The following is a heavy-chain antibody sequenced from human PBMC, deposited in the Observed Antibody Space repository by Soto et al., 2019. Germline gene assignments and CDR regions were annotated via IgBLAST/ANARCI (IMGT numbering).Heavy chain of an antibody. D-gene: IGHD3-22*01. Sequence: KTSETLSLTCTVSGGSISSSSYYWGWIRQPPGKGLEWIGSIYYSGSTYYNPSLKSRVTISVDTSKNQFSLKLSSVTAADTVVYYCARPLYYYDSSGYYYGKNGDAFDIWGQGTMVTVSS. CDR1: GGSISSSSYY. CDR3: ARPLYYYDSSGYYYGKNGDAFDI. V-gene: IGHV4-39*01. CDR2: IYYSGST. J-gene: IGHJ3*02.